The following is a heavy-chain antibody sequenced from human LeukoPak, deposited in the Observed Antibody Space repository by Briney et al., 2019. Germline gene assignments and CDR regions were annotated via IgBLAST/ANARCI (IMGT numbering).Heavy chain of an antibody. D-gene: IGHD3-16*01. J-gene: IGHJ4*02. Sequence: ASVKVSCKASGGTFSSYTIGWVRQAPGQGLEWMGRTIPILGIANYAQKFQGRVTITADKSTSPAYMELSSLRSEDTAVYYCAREGVFSDYVWEDWGQGTLVTVSS. CDR3: AREGVFSDYVWED. V-gene: IGHV1-69*04. CDR2: TIPILGIA. CDR1: GGTFSSYT.